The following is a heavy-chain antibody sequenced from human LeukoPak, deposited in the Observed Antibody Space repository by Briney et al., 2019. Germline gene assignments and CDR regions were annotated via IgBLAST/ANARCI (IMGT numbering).Heavy chain of an antibody. CDR1: GFTFDDYA. CDR3: AKGGGRGYYFDY. CDR2: ISGDGGST. D-gene: IGHD3-16*01. V-gene: IGHV3-43*02. Sequence: GGSLRLSCAASGFTFDDYAMHWVRQAPGKGLEWVSLISGDGGSTYYADSVKGRFTISRDNSKNSLYLRMNSLRTEDTALYYCAKGGGRGYYFDYWGQGTLVTVSS. J-gene: IGHJ4*02.